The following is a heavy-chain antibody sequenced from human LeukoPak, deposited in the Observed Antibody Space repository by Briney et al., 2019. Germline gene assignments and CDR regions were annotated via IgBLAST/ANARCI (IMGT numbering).Heavy chain of an antibody. V-gene: IGHV4-59*08. D-gene: IGHD3-22*01. J-gene: IGHJ3*02. CDR2: IYYSGST. Sequence: SETLSLTCTVSGGSISSYYWSWIRQPPGKGLEWIGYIYYSGSTNYNPSLKSRVTISVDTSKNQSSLKLSSVTAGDTAVYYCASYYYDSSGYPDAFDIWGQGTMVTVSS. CDR1: GGSISSYY. CDR3: ASYYYDSSGYPDAFDI.